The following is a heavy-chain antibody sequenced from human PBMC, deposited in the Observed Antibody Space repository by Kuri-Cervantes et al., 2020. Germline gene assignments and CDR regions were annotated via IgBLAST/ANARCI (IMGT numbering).Heavy chain of an antibody. CDR2: IYYSGST. V-gene: IGHV4-39*01. J-gene: IGHJ6*02. D-gene: IGHD5-18*01. CDR3: ARLSNSYGGYYYYGMDD. Sequence: SETLSLTCTVSGGSISSSSYYWGWIRQPPGKGLEWIGSIYYSGSTYYNPSLKSRVTISVDTSKNQFSLKLSSVTAADTAVYYCARLSNSYGGYYYYGMDDWGQGTTVTVSS. CDR1: GGSISSSSYY.